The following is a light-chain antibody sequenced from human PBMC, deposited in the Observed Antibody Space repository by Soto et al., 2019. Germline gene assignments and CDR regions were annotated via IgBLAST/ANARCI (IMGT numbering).Light chain of an antibody. Sequence: EIVMTQSPATLSVSPGERATLSCRAGQSVGSKLAWYQHKPGQAPRLHNYGASTRATGIPDRSSGSGSGTDFTLSISSLQTEDFAIHYCQQDNDWPRTFGQGTKVEV. CDR2: GAS. CDR3: QQDNDWPRT. J-gene: IGKJ1*01. CDR1: QSVGSK. V-gene: IGKV3-15*01.